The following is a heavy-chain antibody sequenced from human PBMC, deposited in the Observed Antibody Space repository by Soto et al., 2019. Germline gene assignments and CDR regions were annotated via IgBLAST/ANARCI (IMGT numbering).Heavy chain of an antibody. Sequence: QVQLQESGPGLVKPSETLSLTCTVSGGSVSSGSYYWSWIRQPPGKGLEWIGYMYYSGSTNYNPSLTSRVTTSVDTPKNPFSLKLGSVAAADTAVYYCARGGGNSARDAFDICGQGTMVTVSS. V-gene: IGHV4-61*01. D-gene: IGHD2-21*02. CDR2: MYYSGST. J-gene: IGHJ3*02. CDR3: ARGGGNSARDAFDI. CDR1: GGSVSSGSYY.